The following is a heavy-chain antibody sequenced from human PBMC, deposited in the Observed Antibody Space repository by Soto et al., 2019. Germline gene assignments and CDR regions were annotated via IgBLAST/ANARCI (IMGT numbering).Heavy chain of an antibody. CDR3: ARSDDYGDYFYYYGMDV. D-gene: IGHD4-17*01. Sequence: TSETLSLTCTVSGVSISSGGYYWSWIRQHPGKGLEWIGYIYYSGSTYYNPSLKSRVTISVDTSKNQFSLKLSSVTAADTAVYYCARSDDYGDYFYYYGMDVWGQGTTVTVSS. J-gene: IGHJ6*02. CDR2: IYYSGST. CDR1: GVSISSGGYY. V-gene: IGHV4-31*03.